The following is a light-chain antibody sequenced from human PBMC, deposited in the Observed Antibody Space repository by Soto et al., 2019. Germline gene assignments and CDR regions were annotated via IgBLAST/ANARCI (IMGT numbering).Light chain of an antibody. J-gene: IGKJ5*01. CDR1: QSVSNY. V-gene: IGKV1-39*01. Sequence: DIQLTQSPSSLSASVGDRVTITCRASQSVSNYVNWFQHKPGRAPMLLIHTASTLRSGVPSRFSGSGSGADFTLTISSLQREDFATYYCQQSYTTPFTFGQGTRLEIK. CDR2: TAS. CDR3: QQSYTTPFT.